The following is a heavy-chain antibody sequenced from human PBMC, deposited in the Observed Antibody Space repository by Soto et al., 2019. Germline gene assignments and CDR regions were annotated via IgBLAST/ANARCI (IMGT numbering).Heavy chain of an antibody. D-gene: IGHD4-4*01. Sequence: QVHLVESGGGVVQPGRSLRLSCAASGFTFSNSAFHWVRQAPGKGLEWVAVISSDERNKYYADSVKGRFTISRDNSKSTLYLQMNSLRPEDTALYYCARDRLTVGPGAKAPDLDYWGQGTLVTVSS. V-gene: IGHV3-30*14. CDR1: GFTFSNSA. CDR3: ARDRLTVGPGAKAPDLDY. CDR2: ISSDERNK. J-gene: IGHJ4*02.